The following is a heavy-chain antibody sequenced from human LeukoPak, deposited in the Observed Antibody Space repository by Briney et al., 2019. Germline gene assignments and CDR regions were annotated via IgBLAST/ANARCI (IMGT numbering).Heavy chain of an antibody. V-gene: IGHV3-13*01. D-gene: IGHD2-2*01. CDR3: ARDCSSTSGAGAFDI. CDR2: IGTAGDT. CDR1: GFTFSSYD. J-gene: IGHJ3*02. Sequence: GGSLRLTCAASGFTFSSYDMHWVRQATGKGLEWVSAIGTAGDTYYPGSVKGRFTISRENAKNSLYLQMNSLRAGDTAVYYCARDCSSTSGAGAFDIWGQGTMVTVSS.